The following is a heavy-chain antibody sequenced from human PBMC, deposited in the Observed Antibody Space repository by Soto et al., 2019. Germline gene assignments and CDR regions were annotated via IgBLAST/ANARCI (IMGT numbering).Heavy chain of an antibody. Sequence: QVQLVESGGGVVQPGRSLRHSCAASGFTFSSYGMHWVRQAPGKGLEWVAVIWYDGSNKYYADSVKGRFTISRDNSKNTLYLQMNSLRAEDTAVYYCARAPGSRISYWFDPWGQGPLVTVSS. CDR2: IWYDGSNK. CDR3: ARAPGSRISYWFDP. V-gene: IGHV3-33*01. D-gene: IGHD2-15*01. J-gene: IGHJ5*02. CDR1: GFTFSSYG.